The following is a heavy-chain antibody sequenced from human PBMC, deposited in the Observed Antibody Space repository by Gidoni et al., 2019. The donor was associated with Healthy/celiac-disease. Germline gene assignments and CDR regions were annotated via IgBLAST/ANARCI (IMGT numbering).Heavy chain of an antibody. V-gene: IGHV4-38-2*02. J-gene: IGHJ4*02. D-gene: IGHD5-12*01. CDR3: ARDSSGYEGY. CDR2: IYHSGST. Sequence: QVQLQESGPGLVKPSETLSRTCADSGYSISSGYYWGWIRQPPGKGLEWIGSIYHSGSTYYNPSLKSRVTISVDTSKNQFSLKLSSVTAADTAVYYCARDSSGYEGYWGQGTLVTVSS. CDR1: GYSISSGYY.